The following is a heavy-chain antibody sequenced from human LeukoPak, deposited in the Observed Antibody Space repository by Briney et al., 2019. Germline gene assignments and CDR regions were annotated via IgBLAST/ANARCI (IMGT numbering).Heavy chain of an antibody. D-gene: IGHD5-18*01. V-gene: IGHV3-21*01. CDR2: ISSSSSYI. Sequence: PGGSLRLSCAASGFTFSNAWMSWVRQAPGKGLEWVSSISSSSSYIYYADSVRGRFTISRDNAKNSLYLQMNSLRAEDTAVYYCARESYGPDYWGQGTLVTVSS. J-gene: IGHJ4*02. CDR1: GFTFSNAW. CDR3: ARESYGPDY.